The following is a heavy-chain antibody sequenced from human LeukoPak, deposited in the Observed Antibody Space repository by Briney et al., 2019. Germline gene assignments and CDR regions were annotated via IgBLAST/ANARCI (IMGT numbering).Heavy chain of an antibody. D-gene: IGHD5-12*01. CDR1: GGSISSYY. Sequence: SETLSLTCTVSGGSISSYYWSWIRQPPGKGREWIGYIYYSGSTDYNPSLKSRVTISVDTSKNQFSLKLSSVTAADTAVYYCASYSGYEHYFDYWGQGTLVTVSS. CDR2: IYYSGST. J-gene: IGHJ4*02. V-gene: IGHV4-59*01. CDR3: ASYSGYEHYFDY.